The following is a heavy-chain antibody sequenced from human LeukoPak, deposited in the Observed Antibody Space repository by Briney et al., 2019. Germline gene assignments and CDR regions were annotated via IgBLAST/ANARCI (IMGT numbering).Heavy chain of an antibody. CDR3: ARLVAATGNFDY. V-gene: IGHV4-30-2*01. D-gene: IGHD6-13*01. Sequence: SETLSLTCAVPGVSFSSGGYSWSWIRQPPGKGLEWIGYIYHSGSTYYNPSLKSRVTISVDRSKNQFSLKLSSVTAADTAVYYCARLVAATGNFDYWGQGTLVTVSS. CDR2: IYHSGST. CDR1: GVSFSSGGYS. J-gene: IGHJ4*02.